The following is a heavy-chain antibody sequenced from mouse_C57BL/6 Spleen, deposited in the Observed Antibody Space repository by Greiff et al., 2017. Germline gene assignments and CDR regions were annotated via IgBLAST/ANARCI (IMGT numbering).Heavy chain of an antibody. CDR1: GYTFTSYW. CDR3: ARGGTGYFDY. V-gene: IGHV1-61*01. J-gene: IGHJ2*01. D-gene: IGHD3-3*01. CDR2: IYPSDSET. Sequence: QVHVKQPGAELVRPGSSVKLSCKASGYTFTSYWMDWVKQRPGQGLEWIGNIYPSDSETHYNQKFKDKATLTVDKSSSTAYMQLSSLTSEDSAVYYCARGGTGYFDYWGQGTTLTVSS.